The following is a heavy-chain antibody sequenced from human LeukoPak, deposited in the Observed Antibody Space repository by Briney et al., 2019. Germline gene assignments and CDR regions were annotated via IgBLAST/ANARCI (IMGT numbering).Heavy chain of an antibody. V-gene: IGHV4-34*01. Sequence: SETLSLTCAVYGGSFSGYYWRWIRQPPGKGLEWIGEINHSGSTNYNPSLKSRVTISVDTSKNQFSLKLSSVTAADTAVYYCARATLVAGNWFDPWGQGTLVTVSS. CDR1: GGSFSGYY. D-gene: IGHD6-19*01. CDR2: INHSGST. CDR3: ARATLVAGNWFDP. J-gene: IGHJ5*02.